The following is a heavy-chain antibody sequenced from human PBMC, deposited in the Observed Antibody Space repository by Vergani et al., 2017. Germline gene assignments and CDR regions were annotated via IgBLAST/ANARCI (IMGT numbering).Heavy chain of an antibody. CDR3: ASSERWLPYFDY. CDR2: IYYSGST. J-gene: IGHJ4*02. Sequence: QLQLQQSGPGLVKPSETLFLTCTVSADSISSGSYYWGWIRQPPGKSLEWIGYIYYSGSTNYNPSLKSRVTISVDTSKNQFSLKLSSVTAADTAVYYCASSERWLPYFDYWGQGTLVTVSS. D-gene: IGHD5-24*01. V-gene: IGHV4-61*01. CDR1: ADSISSGSYY.